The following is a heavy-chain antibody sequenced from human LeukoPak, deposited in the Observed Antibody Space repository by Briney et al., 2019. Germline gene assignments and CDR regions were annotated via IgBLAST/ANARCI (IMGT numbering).Heavy chain of an antibody. Sequence: GGSLRLSCAASGFTFSSYSMNWVRQAPGKGLEWVSSISSSSSYIYYADSVKGRFTISRDNAKNSLYLQMNSLRAEDTAAYYCARDKTNLGSYFDYWGQGTLVTVSS. CDR3: ARDKTNLGSYFDY. CDR1: GFTFSSYS. V-gene: IGHV3-21*01. D-gene: IGHD1-26*01. CDR2: ISSSSSYI. J-gene: IGHJ4*02.